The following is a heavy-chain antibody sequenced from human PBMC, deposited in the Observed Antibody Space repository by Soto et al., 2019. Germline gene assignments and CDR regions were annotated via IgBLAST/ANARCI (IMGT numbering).Heavy chain of an antibody. J-gene: IGHJ4*02. CDR3: ARGGYDTSGQTFIGWGPDC. CDR2: RYYSGNT. CDR1: GVSITSGSYY. D-gene: IGHD3-22*01. V-gene: IGHV4-30-4*01. Sequence: HVQLQESGPGPVTPSQTLSLSCTVSGVSITSGSYYWTWVRQSPGKGLEGIGYRYYSGNTYYNPSLYARATISVDTSNHQFSPKLTSVTAADTAVYYCARGGYDTSGQTFIGWGPDCWGQGTLVTVSS.